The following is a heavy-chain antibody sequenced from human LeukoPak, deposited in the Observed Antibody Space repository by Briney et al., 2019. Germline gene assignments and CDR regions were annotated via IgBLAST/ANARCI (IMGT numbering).Heavy chain of an antibody. Sequence: GASVKVSCKASGGTFSRYAISWVRQAPGQGLEWMGGIIPIFGTANYAQKFQGRVTITTDESTGTAYMELSSLRSEDTAVYYCASSRITMVRGVIDYYYYYMDVWGKGTTVTVSS. J-gene: IGHJ6*03. CDR2: IIPIFGTA. V-gene: IGHV1-69*05. CDR1: GGTFSRYA. CDR3: ASSRITMVRGVIDYYYYYMDV. D-gene: IGHD3-10*01.